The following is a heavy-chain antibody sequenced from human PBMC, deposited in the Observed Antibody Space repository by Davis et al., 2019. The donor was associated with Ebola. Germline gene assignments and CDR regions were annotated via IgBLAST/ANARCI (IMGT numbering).Heavy chain of an antibody. CDR1: GYPFTDFA. Sequence: AASVKVSCKASGYPFTDFAINWLRQAPGQRFEWMGWITTNTESPTYARGFSERFVFSLDTSVDTAFLQINNLRAEDTAIYYCARGMGELALNWGQGTLVTVSS. J-gene: IGHJ4*02. V-gene: IGHV7-4-1*02. CDR3: ARGMGELALN. D-gene: IGHD3-16*01. CDR2: ITTNTESP.